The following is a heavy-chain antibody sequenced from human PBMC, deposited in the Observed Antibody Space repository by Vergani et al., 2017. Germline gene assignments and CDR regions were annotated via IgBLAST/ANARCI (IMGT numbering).Heavy chain of an antibody. D-gene: IGHD3-3*01. CDR1: GGSISSGGYS. V-gene: IGHV4-30-2*01. Sequence: QLQLQESGSGLVKPSRTLSLTCAVSGGSISSGGYSWSWIRQPPGKGLEWIGYIYHSGSTYYNPSLKSRVTISVDRSKNQFSLKLSSVTAADTAVYYCARASQDDFWSGYYFDYWGQGTLVTVSS. CDR2: IYHSGST. J-gene: IGHJ4*02. CDR3: ARASQDDFWSGYYFDY.